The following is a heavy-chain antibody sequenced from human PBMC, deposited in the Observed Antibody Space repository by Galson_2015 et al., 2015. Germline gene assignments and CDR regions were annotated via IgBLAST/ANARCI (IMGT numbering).Heavy chain of an antibody. Sequence: SLRLSCAASGFTFDDYAMHWVRQAPGKGLEWVSGISWNSGSIGDADSVKGRFTISRDNAKKSLYLQMTSLRAEDTALYYCAKSYSSSLGYAFDFRARGQWSPSLQ. V-gene: IGHV3-9*01. J-gene: IGHJ3*01. CDR1: GFTFDDYA. CDR3: AKSYSSSLGYAFDF. CDR2: ISWNSGSI. D-gene: IGHD6-13*01.